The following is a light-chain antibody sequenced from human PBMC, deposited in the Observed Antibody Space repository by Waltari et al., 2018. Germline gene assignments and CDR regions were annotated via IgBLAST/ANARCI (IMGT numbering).Light chain of an antibody. V-gene: IGLV2-14*01. Sequence: QSALTQPASVSGSPGQSITISCTGTSSDVGGYNYGPWYQQHPGKAPKLMIYDVSKRPSGVSNRFSGSKSGNTASLTISGLQAEDEADYYCSSYTSSSTWVFGGGTKLTVL. J-gene: IGLJ3*02. CDR3: SSYTSSSTWV. CDR1: SSDVGGYNY. CDR2: DVS.